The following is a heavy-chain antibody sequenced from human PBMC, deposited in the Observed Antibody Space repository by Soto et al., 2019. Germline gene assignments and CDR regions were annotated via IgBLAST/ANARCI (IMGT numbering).Heavy chain of an antibody. CDR2: IIPIFGTA. CDR1: GGTFSSYA. J-gene: IGHJ5*02. V-gene: IGHV1-69*13. D-gene: IGHD3-10*01. CDR3: AREGSYGSGSPRGWFAP. Sequence: SVKVSCKASGGTFSSYAISWVRQAPGRGLEWMGGIIPIFGTANYAQKFQGRVTITADESTSTAYMELSSLRSEDTAVYYCAREGSYGSGSPRGWFAPWGQGTLVTVSS.